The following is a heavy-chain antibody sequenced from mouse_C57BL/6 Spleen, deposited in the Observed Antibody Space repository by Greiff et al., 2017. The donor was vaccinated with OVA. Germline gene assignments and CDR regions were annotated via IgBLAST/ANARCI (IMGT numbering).Heavy chain of an antibody. V-gene: IGHV5-17*01. D-gene: IGHD1-1*01. CDR3: ARAYYYGSSPAWFAY. CDR1: GFTFSDYG. Sequence: EVKLMESGGGLVKPGGSLKLSCAASGFTFSDYGMHWVRQAPEKGLEWVAYISSGSSTIYYADTVKGRFTISRDNAKNTLFLQMTSLRSEDTAMYYCARAYYYGSSPAWFAYWGQGTLVTVSA. J-gene: IGHJ3*01. CDR2: ISSGSSTI.